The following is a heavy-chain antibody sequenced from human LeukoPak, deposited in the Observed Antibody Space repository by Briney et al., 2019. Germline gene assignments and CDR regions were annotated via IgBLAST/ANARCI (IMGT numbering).Heavy chain of an antibody. D-gene: IGHD2-15*01. J-gene: IGHJ4*02. CDR1: GFSLITSGVG. CDR3: AHSLCNGGSCYSGFDF. V-gene: IGHV2-5*02. Sequence: TASGPTLVKPTQTLTLTCTFSGFSLITSGVGVGWIRQPPGKALEWLALIYWDDDKRYSPSLKNRLSITKDTSKNQVVLTMTNMDPVDTATYYCAHSLCNGGSCYSGFDFWGQGTLVTVSS. CDR2: IYWDDDK.